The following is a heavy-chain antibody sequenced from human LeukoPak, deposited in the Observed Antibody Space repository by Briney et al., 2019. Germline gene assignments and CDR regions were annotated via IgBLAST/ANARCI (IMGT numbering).Heavy chain of an antibody. CDR2: IYYSGIT. J-gene: IGHJ4*02. CDR3: ARQSYDSSASPTFFDF. V-gene: IGHV4-39*01. CDR1: GGSISSSSYY. D-gene: IGHD3-22*01. Sequence: SETLSLTCTVSGGSISSSSYYWGWIRQPPGKGLEWIGTIYYSGITYYNPSLKGRVTISVDTSKNQFSLKLSSVTAADTAVYYCARQSYDSSASPTFFDFWGQGTLVTVSS.